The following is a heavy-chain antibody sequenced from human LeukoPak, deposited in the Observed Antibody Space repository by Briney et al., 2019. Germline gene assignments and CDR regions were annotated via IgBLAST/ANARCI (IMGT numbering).Heavy chain of an antibody. D-gene: IGHD6-25*01. V-gene: IGHV6-1*01. CDR2: TYYRSKWNN. J-gene: IGHJ4*02. CDR3: ARDLSGRAWEGFDY. Sequence: SQTLSLTCAISGDSVSSNSATWNRIRQSPSRGLEWLGRTYYRSKWNNDYAVSVESRITINPDISKNQFSLQMNSVTPEDTAVYYCARDLSGRAWEGFDYWGQGTLVTVSS. CDR1: GDSVSSNSAT.